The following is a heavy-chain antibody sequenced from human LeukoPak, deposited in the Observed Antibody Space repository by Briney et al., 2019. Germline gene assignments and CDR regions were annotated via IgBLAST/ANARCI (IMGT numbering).Heavy chain of an antibody. Sequence: GGSLRLSCAASGFTFSSYWMSWVRQAPGKGLEWVANIKQDGSEKYYVDSVKGRFTISRDNAKNSLYLQMNSLRAEDTAVYYCARDEENQLLWGGNWFDPWGQGTLVTVSS. CDR1: GFTFSSYW. CDR2: IKQDGSEK. CDR3: ARDEENQLLWGGNWFDP. D-gene: IGHD2-2*01. V-gene: IGHV3-7*01. J-gene: IGHJ5*02.